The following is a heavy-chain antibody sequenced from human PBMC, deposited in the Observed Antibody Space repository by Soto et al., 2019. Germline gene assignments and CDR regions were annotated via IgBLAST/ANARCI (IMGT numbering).Heavy chain of an antibody. Sequence: PSETLSLTCTVSGGSISSVGYFWTWSRQHPAKGLEWIGHISYSGSTYFIPSLRSRLSMSVDTSKNQFSLNLTSVTVADTALYYCARLNSGWHQTFDSWRQGTLVT. D-gene: IGHD6-25*01. CDR2: ISYSGST. CDR3: ARLNSGWHQTFDS. V-gene: IGHV4-31*03. J-gene: IGHJ4*02. CDR1: GGSISSVGYF.